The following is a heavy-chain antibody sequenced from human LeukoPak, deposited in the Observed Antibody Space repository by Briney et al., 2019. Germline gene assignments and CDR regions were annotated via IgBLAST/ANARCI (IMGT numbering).Heavy chain of an antibody. CDR1: GGSISSYY. CDR2: MSYSGSS. CDR3: ARGRRSSSWYIVFWFDP. D-gene: IGHD6-13*01. J-gene: IGHJ5*02. Sequence: PSETLSLTCTVSGGSISSYYWSWIRQPPGKGLEWIGYMSYSGSSNYNPSLRSRVTISVDTSKNQFSLKLSSVTAADTAVYYCARGRRSSSWYIVFWFDPWGQGTLVTVSS. V-gene: IGHV4-59*12.